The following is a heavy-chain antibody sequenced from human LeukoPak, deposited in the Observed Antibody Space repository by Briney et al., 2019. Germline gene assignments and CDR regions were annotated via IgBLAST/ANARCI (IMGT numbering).Heavy chain of an antibody. CDR3: ARTQQLYWHFDL. V-gene: IGHV5-51*01. CDR1: GYSFTSYW. J-gene: IGHJ2*01. CDR2: IYPGDSDT. D-gene: IGHD6-13*01. Sequence: KDGESLEISCKASGYSFTSYWIGWVRQMPGKGLEWMGIIYPGDSDTRYSPSFQGQVTISADKPINTAYLQWSSLKASDTAMYYCARTQQLYWHFDLWGRGTLVTVSS.